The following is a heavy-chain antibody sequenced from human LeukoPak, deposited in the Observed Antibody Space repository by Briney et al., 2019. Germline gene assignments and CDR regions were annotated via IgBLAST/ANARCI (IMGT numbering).Heavy chain of an antibody. CDR3: TRENGGDGHRGGTFDI. CDR2: IWYDGSKK. CDR1: GFTFSSYG. Sequence: GSLRLSCAASGFTFSSYGMNWVRQAPGKRLEWVAVIWYDGSKKYYVDSVKGRFTISRDSSKNTVDLQMDSLRAEDTALYYCTRENGGDGHRGGTFDIWGQGTMVTVSS. J-gene: IGHJ3*02. D-gene: IGHD5-24*01. V-gene: IGHV3-33*01.